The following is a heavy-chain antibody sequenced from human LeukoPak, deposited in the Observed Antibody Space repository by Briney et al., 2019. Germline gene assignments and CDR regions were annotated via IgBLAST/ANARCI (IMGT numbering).Heavy chain of an antibody. Sequence: GGSLRLSRAASGFTFSSYWMSWVRQAPGKGLEWVANIKQDGSEKYYVDSVKGRFTISRDNAKNSLYLQMNSLRAEDRAVYYCARDSALYCSGGSCTDYWGQGTLVTVSS. CDR3: ARDSALYCSGGSCTDY. V-gene: IGHV3-7*01. CDR1: GFTFSSYW. J-gene: IGHJ4*02. D-gene: IGHD2-15*01. CDR2: IKQDGSEK.